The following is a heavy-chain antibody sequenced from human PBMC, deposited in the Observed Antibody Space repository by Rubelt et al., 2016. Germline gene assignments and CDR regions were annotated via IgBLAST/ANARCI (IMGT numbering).Heavy chain of an antibody. J-gene: IGHJ6*02. CDR2: IIPIFGTA. D-gene: IGHD6-13*01. CDR3: AGDESSGYSSSWYGRVYGMDV. V-gene: IGHV1-69*01. Sequence: QVQLVQSGAEVKKPGSSVKVSCKASGGTFSSYAISWVRQAPGQGLEWMGGIIPIFGTANYAQKFQGRVTITADESTSTAYMELRSLRSDDTAVYYCAGDESSGYSSSWYGRVYGMDVWGQGTTVTVSS. CDR1: GGTFSSYA.